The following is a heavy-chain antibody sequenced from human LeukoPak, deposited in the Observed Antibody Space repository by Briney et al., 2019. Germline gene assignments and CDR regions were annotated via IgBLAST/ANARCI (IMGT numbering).Heavy chain of an antibody. D-gene: IGHD4-23*01. V-gene: IGHV3-74*01. J-gene: IGHJ5*02. CDR1: GFTFSSYW. Sequence: GGSLRLSCAASGFTFSSYWMHRVRQAPGKGLVWVSRINSDGSSTSYADSVKGRFTISRDDAKNTLYLQMNSLRAEDTAVYYCARGAYGGNWFDPWGQGTLVTVSS. CDR2: INSDGSST. CDR3: ARGAYGGNWFDP.